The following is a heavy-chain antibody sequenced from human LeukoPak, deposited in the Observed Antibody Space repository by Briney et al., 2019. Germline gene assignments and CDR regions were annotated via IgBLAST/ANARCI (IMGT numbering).Heavy chain of an antibody. CDR2: ISAYNGNT. CDR3: ATGLFGAPFDY. Sequence: ASVKVSCKASGYTFTSYGISWVRQAPGQGLEWMGWISAYNGNTNYAQKLQGRVTMTTDTSTSTAYMELSSLRSEDTAVYYCATGLFGAPFDYWGQGTLVTVSS. J-gene: IGHJ4*02. CDR1: GYTFTSYG. V-gene: IGHV1-18*01. D-gene: IGHD3-16*01.